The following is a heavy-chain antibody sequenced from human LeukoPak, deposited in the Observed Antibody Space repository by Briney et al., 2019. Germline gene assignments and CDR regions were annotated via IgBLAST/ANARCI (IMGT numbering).Heavy chain of an antibody. CDR2: IYYSGST. V-gene: IGHV4-59*01. J-gene: IGHJ4*02. CDR1: GGSISSYY. D-gene: IGHD6-19*01. Sequence: SETLSLTCTVSGGSISSYYWSWIRQPPGKGLEWIGYIYYSGSTNYNPSLKSRVTISVDTSKNQFSLKLSSVTAADTAVYYCARVFYVRSSGWYGLGYWGQGTLVTVSS. CDR3: ARVFYVRSSGWYGLGY.